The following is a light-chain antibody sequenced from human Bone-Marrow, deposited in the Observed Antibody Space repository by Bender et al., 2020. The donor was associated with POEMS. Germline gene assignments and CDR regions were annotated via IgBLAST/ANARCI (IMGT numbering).Light chain of an antibody. CDR1: AGAVTSDNY. CDR2: STN. Sequence: QTVVTQEPSLTVSPGGTVTLTCAFSAGAVTSDNYPNWFQQKPGQPPRALIYSTNNKHSWTPARFSGSLLGGKAVLTVSGVQPADESEYYCLLYIYNAWVFGGGTKLTVL. CDR3: LLYIYNAWV. J-gene: IGLJ3*02. V-gene: IGLV7-43*01.